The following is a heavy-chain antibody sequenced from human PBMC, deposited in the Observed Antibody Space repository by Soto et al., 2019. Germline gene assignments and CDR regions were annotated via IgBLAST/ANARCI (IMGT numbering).Heavy chain of an antibody. CDR3: ARHITMDPLLVY. D-gene: IGHD3-10*01. J-gene: IGHJ4*02. CDR2: IYSGGST. CDR1: GFTVSSNY. V-gene: IGHV3-53*01. Sequence: EVQLVESGGGLIQPGGSLRLSCAASGFTVSSNYMSWVRQAPGKGLEWVSVIYSGGSTYYADSVKGRFTISRDNSKNTLYLQMNSLRAEDKAVYYCARHITMDPLLVYWGQGTLVTVSS.